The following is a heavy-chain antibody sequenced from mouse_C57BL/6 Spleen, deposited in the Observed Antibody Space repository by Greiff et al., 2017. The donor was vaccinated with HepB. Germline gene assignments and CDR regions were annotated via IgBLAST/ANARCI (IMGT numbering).Heavy chain of an antibody. Sequence: QVQLQQPGAELVKPGASVKLSCKASGYTFTSYWMQWVKQRPGQGLEWIGEIDPSDSYTNYNHKFKGKATLTVDTSSSTAYMQISSLTSEDSAVYYGANCPYWGQGTLVTVSA. J-gene: IGHJ3*01. CDR1: GYTFTSYW. CDR2: IDPSDSYT. CDR3: ANCPY. V-gene: IGHV1-50*01.